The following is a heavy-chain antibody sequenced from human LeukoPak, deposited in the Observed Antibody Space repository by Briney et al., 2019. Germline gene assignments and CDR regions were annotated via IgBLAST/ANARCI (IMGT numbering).Heavy chain of an antibody. CDR1: GFTISPYS. J-gene: IGHJ3*02. V-gene: IGHV3-21*06. CDR3: ARGDVDYYDSSGSDAFYI. CDR2: ISSSGSHT. Sequence: GGSLRLSCATSGFTISPYSMSWVRQAPGKGLEWVACISSSGSHTYYADPVKGRFIISRDNAKNSMSLHINSLRVEDTAMYFCARGDVDYYDSSGSDAFYIWGQGTRVTVSS. D-gene: IGHD3-22*01.